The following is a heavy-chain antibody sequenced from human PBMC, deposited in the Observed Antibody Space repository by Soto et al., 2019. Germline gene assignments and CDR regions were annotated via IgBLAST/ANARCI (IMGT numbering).Heavy chain of an antibody. V-gene: IGHV4-4*02. Sequence: QVQLQESGPGLVKPSGTLSLTCAVSGGSISSSNWWSWVRQTPGKGLEWIGEIYHSGNTNYNPSLKSLVTMAVAKSRNQFSQKLSSVTAADTAVYYCARRWGEGRVDYLGHGTLVTVSA. D-gene: IGHD3-10*01. CDR1: GGSISSSNW. CDR2: IYHSGNT. J-gene: IGHJ4*01. CDR3: ARRWGEGRVDY.